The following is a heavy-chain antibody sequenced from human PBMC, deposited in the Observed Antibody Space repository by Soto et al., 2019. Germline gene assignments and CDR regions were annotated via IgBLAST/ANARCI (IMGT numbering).Heavy chain of an antibody. CDR3: ARRRQFAARFDY. V-gene: IGHV4-39*01. CDR1: GGSISSSSYY. J-gene: IGHJ4*02. CDR2: IYYSGST. Sequence: QLQLQESGPGLVKPSETLSLTCTVSGGSISSSSYYWGWIRQPQGKGLEWSGSIYYSGSTYYNTSLKSRVTISVDTSKHQFSLTLRSVTAADTAVYYCARRRQFAARFDYWGQGTLVTVSS. D-gene: IGHD6-25*01.